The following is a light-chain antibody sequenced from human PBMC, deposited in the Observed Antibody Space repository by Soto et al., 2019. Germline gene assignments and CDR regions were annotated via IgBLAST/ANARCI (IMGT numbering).Light chain of an antibody. J-gene: IGKJ1*01. CDR1: QSVTRY. CDR2: DAS. Sequence: EVVLTQSPATLSLSPGERATLSCRASQSVTRYLAWYQQKPGQAPRLLIYDASNRATGVPARFSGSGSGADFTLTISSLEPEDFAVYYCQQRSTWPRTFGQGTNVDIK. CDR3: QQRSTWPRT. V-gene: IGKV3-11*01.